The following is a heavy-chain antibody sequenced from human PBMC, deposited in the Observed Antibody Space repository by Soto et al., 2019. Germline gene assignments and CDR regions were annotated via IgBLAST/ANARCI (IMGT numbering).Heavy chain of an antibody. CDR3: ARDRRSSSSWYDYYYYGMYV. J-gene: IGHJ6*02. Sequence: SETLSLTCAVYGGSFSGYYWSWIRQPPGKGLEWIGEINHSGSTNYNPSLKSRVTISVDTSKNQFSLKLSSVTAADTAVYYCARDRRSSSSWYDYYYYGMYVSGQGTTVPVS. CDR2: INHSGST. CDR1: GGSFSGYY. D-gene: IGHD6-6*01. V-gene: IGHV4-34*01.